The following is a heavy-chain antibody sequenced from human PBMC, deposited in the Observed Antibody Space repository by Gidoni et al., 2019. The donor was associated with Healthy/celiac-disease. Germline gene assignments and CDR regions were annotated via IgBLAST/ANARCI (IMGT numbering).Heavy chain of an antibody. CDR3: ARPRYYDSSGYDDY. CDR1: GGSISSSSYY. V-gene: IGHV4-39*01. Sequence: QLQLQESGPGLVKPSETLSLTCTVSGGSISSSSYYWGWIRQPPGKGLEWIGSIYYSGSTYYNPSLKSRVTISVDTSKNQFSLKLSSVTAADTAVYYCARPRYYDSSGYDDYWGQGTLVTVSS. J-gene: IGHJ4*02. CDR2: IYYSGST. D-gene: IGHD3-22*01.